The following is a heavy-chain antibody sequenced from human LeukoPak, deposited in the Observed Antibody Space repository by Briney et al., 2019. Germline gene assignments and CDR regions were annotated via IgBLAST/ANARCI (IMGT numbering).Heavy chain of an antibody. Sequence: TGGSLRLSCAASGFTFSSYSMNWVRQAPGKGLEWVSSISSSSSYIYYADSVKGRFTISRDNAKNSLYLQMNSLRAEDTAVYYCARQIHSSGRSLDYWGQGTLVTVSS. D-gene: IGHD6-19*01. CDR3: ARQIHSSGRSLDY. V-gene: IGHV3-21*01. J-gene: IGHJ4*02. CDR2: ISSSSSYI. CDR1: GFTFSSYS.